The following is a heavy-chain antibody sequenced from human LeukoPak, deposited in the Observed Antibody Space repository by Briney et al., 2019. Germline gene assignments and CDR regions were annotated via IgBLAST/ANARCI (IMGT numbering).Heavy chain of an antibody. CDR2: INPNSGGT. D-gene: IGHD1-26*01. CDR3: ARADLLGGSYYFDY. Sequence: ASVKVSCKASGYTFTGYYMHWVRQAPGQGLEWMGWINPNSGGTNYAQKFQGRVTMTRDTSISTAYMELSRLRSDDTAVYYCARADLLGGSYYFDYWGQGTLVTVSS. V-gene: IGHV1-2*02. CDR1: GYTFTGYY. J-gene: IGHJ4*02.